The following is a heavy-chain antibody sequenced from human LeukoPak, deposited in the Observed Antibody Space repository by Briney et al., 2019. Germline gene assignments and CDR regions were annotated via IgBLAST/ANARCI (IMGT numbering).Heavy chain of an antibody. J-gene: IGHJ5*02. D-gene: IGHD3-22*01. CDR2: ISGSGGDT. V-gene: IGHV3-23*01. CDR1: GFTFSSYA. Sequence: GGSLRLSCAASGFTFSSYAMTWVRQAPGKGLEWVSSISGSGGDTYYADSVKGRFTISRDNSKNTLYLQMNSLRAEDTAVYYCAKDPDYYYDSSLNWFDPWGQGTLVTVSS. CDR3: AKDPDYYYDSSLNWFDP.